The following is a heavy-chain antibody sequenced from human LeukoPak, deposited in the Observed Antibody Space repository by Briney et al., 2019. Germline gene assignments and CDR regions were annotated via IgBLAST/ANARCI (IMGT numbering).Heavy chain of an antibody. CDR1: GFTFSNYW. D-gene: IGHD3-9*01. CDR2: IKQDGSEK. J-gene: IGHJ3*02. CDR3: TRPVLRYFDGLLQPYAFDI. V-gene: IGHV3-7*03. Sequence: GGSLRLSCAASGFTFSNYWMSWVRQAPGKGLEWVANIKQDGSEKYYVDSVKGRFIISRDNAKNSLWLQMNSLRAEDTAVYYCTRPVLRYFDGLLQPYAFDIWGQGTRVTVPS.